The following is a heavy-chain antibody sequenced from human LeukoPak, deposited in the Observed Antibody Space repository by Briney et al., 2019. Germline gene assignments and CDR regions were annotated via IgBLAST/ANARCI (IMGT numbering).Heavy chain of an antibody. V-gene: IGHV4-30-2*03. J-gene: IGHJ6*03. CDR1: GGSISSGGYY. CDR2: IYHSGST. Sequence: PSETLSLTCTVSGGSISSGGYYWSWIRQPPGKGLEWIGYIYHSGSTYYNPSLKSRVTISVDTSKNQFSLKLSSVTAADTAVYYCARHRPYDYPPYYYYYYMDVWGKGTTVTVSS. D-gene: IGHD4-11*01. CDR3: ARHRPYDYPPYYYYYYMDV.